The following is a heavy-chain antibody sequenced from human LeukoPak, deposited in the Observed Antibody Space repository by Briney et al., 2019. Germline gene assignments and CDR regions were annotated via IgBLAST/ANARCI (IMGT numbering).Heavy chain of an antibody. CDR1: GFTFSSYS. CDR2: ISSSSSYI. D-gene: IGHD3-10*01. Sequence: PGGSLRLSCAASGFTFSSYSMNWVRQAPGRGLEWVSSISSSSSYIYYADSVKGRLTISRDNAKNSLYLQMNSLRAEDTAVYYCARDRADGWFGELFCDYWGQGTLVTVSS. CDR3: ARDRADGWFGELFCDY. J-gene: IGHJ4*02. V-gene: IGHV3-21*01.